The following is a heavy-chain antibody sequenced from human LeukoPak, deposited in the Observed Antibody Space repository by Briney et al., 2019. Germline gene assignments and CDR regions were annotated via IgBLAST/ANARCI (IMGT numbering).Heavy chain of an antibody. J-gene: IGHJ4*02. CDR2: ITWNGDST. CDR1: GFTFDDFG. V-gene: IGHV3-20*04. Sequence: GGSLRLSCEASGFTFDDFGMSWIRQGQGKGLEWVSGITWNGDSTGYADSVRGRFSISRDNGKNFLYLQMNSLRVEDTALYFCVRGNDGLHGGFFESWGQGTLVTVSS. D-gene: IGHD5-24*01. CDR3: VRGNDGLHGGFFES.